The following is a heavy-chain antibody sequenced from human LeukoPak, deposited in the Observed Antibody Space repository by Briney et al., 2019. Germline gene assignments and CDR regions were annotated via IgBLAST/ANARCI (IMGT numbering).Heavy chain of an antibody. V-gene: IGHV3-7*05. D-gene: IGHD3-3*02. CDR1: GFTFSSYW. CDR3: ARPRLPSFYFDY. Sequence: GGSLRLSCAASGFTFSSYWMSWVRQAPGKGLEWVANIKQDGSEKYYVDSVKGRFTISRDNGRNSLYLQMNSLRPEDTAVYYCARPRLPSFYFDYWAREPWSPSPQ. CDR2: IKQDGSEK. J-gene: IGHJ4*02.